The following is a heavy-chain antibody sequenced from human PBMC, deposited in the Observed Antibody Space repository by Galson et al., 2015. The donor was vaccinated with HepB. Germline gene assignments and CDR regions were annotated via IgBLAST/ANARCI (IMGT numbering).Heavy chain of an antibody. CDR3: ASDYPPGPFDY. CDR1: GGTFSSYA. CDR2: IIPILGIA. Sequence: SCKASGGTFSSYAISWVRQAPGQGLEWMGRIIPILGIANYAQKFQGRVTITADKSTSTAYMELSSLRSEDTAVYYCASDYPPGPFDYWGQGTLVTVSS. D-gene: IGHD3-16*02. V-gene: IGHV1-69*04. J-gene: IGHJ4*02.